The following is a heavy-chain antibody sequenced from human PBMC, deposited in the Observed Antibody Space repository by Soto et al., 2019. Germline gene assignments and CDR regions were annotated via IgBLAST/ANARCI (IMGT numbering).Heavy chain of an antibody. D-gene: IGHD5-12*01. CDR3: ASQADRDGYNFY. CDR1: GGTFSSYA. J-gene: IGHJ4*02. CDR2: IIPIFGTA. Sequence: SVKVSCKASGGTFSSYAISWVRQAPGQGLEWMGGIIPIFGTANYAQKFQGRVTITADESTSTAYMELSSLRSEDTAVYYCASQADRDGYNFYWGQGTLVTVSS. V-gene: IGHV1-69*13.